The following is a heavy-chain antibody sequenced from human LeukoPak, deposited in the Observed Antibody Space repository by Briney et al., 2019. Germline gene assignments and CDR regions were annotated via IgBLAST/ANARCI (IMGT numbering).Heavy chain of an antibody. Sequence: HPGGSLRLSCAASGFTFSSYWMSWVRQAPGKGLEWVANIKQDGSEKYYVDSVKGRFTISRDNAKNSLYLQMNSLRAEDTAVYYCARESPSDFWSAEDAFDIWGQGTMVTVSS. V-gene: IGHV3-7*01. CDR1: GFTFSSYW. CDR2: IKQDGSEK. D-gene: IGHD3-3*01. CDR3: ARESPSDFWSAEDAFDI. J-gene: IGHJ3*02.